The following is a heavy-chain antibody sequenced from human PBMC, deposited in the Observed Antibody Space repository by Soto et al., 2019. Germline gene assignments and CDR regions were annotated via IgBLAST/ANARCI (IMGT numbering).Heavy chain of an antibody. Sequence: SETLSLTCAVSGGSISSGGYSWSWIRQPPGKGLEWIGYIYHSGSTYYNPSLKSRVTISVDRSKNQFSLKLSSVTAADTAVYYCARGPNWFDPSGQGTLVTVSS. CDR2: IYHSGST. CDR1: GGSISSGGYS. V-gene: IGHV4-30-2*01. J-gene: IGHJ5*02. CDR3: ARGPNWFDP.